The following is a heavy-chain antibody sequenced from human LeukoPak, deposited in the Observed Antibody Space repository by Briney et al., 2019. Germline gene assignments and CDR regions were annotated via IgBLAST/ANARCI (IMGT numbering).Heavy chain of an antibody. Sequence: GASVRVSSTASGYTFTIYGIRWVRHAPGQGGERMGWISAYNGNTNYAQKLQGRVTMTTDTSTSTAYMELRSLRSDDTAVYYCAGSLGYCTSNVCYLKYWGQGTLVTVSS. CDR1: GYTFTIYG. CDR2: ISAYNGNT. CDR3: AGSLGYCTSNVCYLKY. J-gene: IGHJ4*02. V-gene: IGHV1-18*01. D-gene: IGHD2-8*01.